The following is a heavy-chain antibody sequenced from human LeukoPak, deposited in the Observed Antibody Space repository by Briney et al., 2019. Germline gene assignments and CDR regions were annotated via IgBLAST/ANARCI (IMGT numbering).Heavy chain of an antibody. CDR2: INHSGST. Sequence: ASETLSLTCAVYGGSFSGYYWSWIRQPPGKGLEWIGEINHSGSTNYNPSLKSRVTISVDTSKNQFSLKLSSVTAADTAVYYCARGVGGYGDYSRYYLDYWGQGTLVTVSS. V-gene: IGHV4-34*01. CDR3: ARGVGGYGDYSRYYLDY. CDR1: GGSFSGYY. D-gene: IGHD4-17*01. J-gene: IGHJ4*02.